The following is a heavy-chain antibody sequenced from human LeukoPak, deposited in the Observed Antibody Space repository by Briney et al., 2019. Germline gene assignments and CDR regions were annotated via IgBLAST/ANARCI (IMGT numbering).Heavy chain of an antibody. J-gene: IGHJ4*02. Sequence: ASVKVSCKASGYTFTSYDINWVRQATGQGLEWMGWMNPNSGNTGYAQKFQGRVTITRNTSISTAYMELSSLRSEDTAVYYCARDREISGYSYVPGSDWGQGTLVIVSS. V-gene: IGHV1-8*03. CDR3: ARDREISGYSYVPGSD. CDR1: GYTFTSYD. CDR2: MNPNSGNT. D-gene: IGHD5-18*01.